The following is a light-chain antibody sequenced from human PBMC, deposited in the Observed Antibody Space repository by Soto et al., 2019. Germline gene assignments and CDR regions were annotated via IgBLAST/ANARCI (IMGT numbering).Light chain of an antibody. CDR1: HSISSW. CDR2: KAS. Sequence: DIQMTQSPSTLSASVGDRVTITCRASHSISSWLAWYQQKPGKAPNLLIYKASSLESGVPSRFSGSGSGTECTLTISSLQPDDFATYYCQQYNSYPLTFGGGTKVEIK. CDR3: QQYNSYPLT. V-gene: IGKV1-5*03. J-gene: IGKJ4*01.